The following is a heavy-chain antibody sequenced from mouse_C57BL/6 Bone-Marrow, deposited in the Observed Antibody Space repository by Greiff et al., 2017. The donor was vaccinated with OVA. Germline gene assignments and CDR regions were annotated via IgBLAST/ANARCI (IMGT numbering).Heavy chain of an antibody. Sequence: VQGVESGAELAKPGASVKLSCKASGYTFTSYWMHWVKQRPGQGLEWIGYINPSSGYTKYNQKFKDKATLTADKSSSTAYMQLSSLTYEDSAVYYCASYYGSSLYYYAMDYWGQGTSVTVSS. D-gene: IGHD1-1*01. CDR1: GYTFTSYW. CDR2: INPSSGYT. CDR3: ASYYGSSLYYYAMDY. J-gene: IGHJ4*01. V-gene: IGHV1-7*01.